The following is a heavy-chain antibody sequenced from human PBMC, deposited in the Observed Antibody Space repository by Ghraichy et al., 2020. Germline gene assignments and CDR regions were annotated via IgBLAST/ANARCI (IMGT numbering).Heavy chain of an antibody. J-gene: IGHJ6*02. D-gene: IGHD3-3*01. Sequence: GGSLRLSCAGSGFTFSNFAMDWVRQAPGKGLEWVSAISGSGDDTFYADSVKGRFTISRDNSKNRLYLQMNSLRGDDTAVYYCAKDPNVLLFSEWLPPRDSGYYHYGLDVWGQGTTVTVSS. CDR2: ISGSGDDT. CDR1: GFTFSNFA. CDR3: AKDPNVLLFSEWLPPRDSGYYHYGLDV. V-gene: IGHV3-23*01.